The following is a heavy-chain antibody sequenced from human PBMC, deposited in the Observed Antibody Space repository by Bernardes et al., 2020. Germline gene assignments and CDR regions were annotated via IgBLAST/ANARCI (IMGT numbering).Heavy chain of an antibody. CDR3: AKGTVTTVGMDV. D-gene: IGHD4-17*01. CDR1: GFTFTSHA. V-gene: IGHV3-23*01. Sequence: GGSLRLSCAASGFTFTSHAMSWVRQAPGKGLEWVSVISDSGGRTYYADSVKGRLTISRDNSKNTLYLQMNSLRAEDTAVYYCAKGTVTTVGMDVWGQGTTVTVSS. CDR2: ISDSGGRT. J-gene: IGHJ6*02.